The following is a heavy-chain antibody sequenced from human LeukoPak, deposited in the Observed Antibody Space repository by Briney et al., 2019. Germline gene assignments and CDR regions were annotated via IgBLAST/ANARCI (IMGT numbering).Heavy chain of an antibody. Sequence: GGSLRLSCAASGFILSTHGMHWVRQAPGKGPEWVAGMWYDGSREDYADSVKGRFTISRDMSKNTLNLQMSSLRVEDTAMFYCARDLSFGSLDFRGQGTLVTVSS. CDR3: ARDLSFGSLDF. CDR2: MWYDGSRE. CDR1: GFILSTHG. V-gene: IGHV3-33*01. J-gene: IGHJ4*02. D-gene: IGHD1-26*01.